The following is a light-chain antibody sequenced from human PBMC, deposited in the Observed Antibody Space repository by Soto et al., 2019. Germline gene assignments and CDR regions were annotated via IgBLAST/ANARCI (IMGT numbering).Light chain of an antibody. Sequence: ELVLTQSPATLSLPPGERATLSCRASQSVSSYLAWYQQKPGQAPRLLIYDASNRATGIPARFSGSGSGTDFTLTISSLEPEDFAVYDCQQRSNWPPTFGQGTRLEIK. CDR3: QQRSNWPPT. J-gene: IGKJ5*01. CDR2: DAS. CDR1: QSVSSY. V-gene: IGKV3-11*01.